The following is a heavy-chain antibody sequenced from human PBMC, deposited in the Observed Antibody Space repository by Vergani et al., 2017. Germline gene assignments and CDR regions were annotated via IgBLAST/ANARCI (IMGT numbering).Heavy chain of an antibody. V-gene: IGHV4-34*01. CDR2: INHSGST. CDR1: GGSFSGYY. CDR3: ARGWRGDYRGNSSAFDY. D-gene: IGHD4-23*01. J-gene: IGHJ4*02. Sequence: QVQLQQWGAGLLKPSETLSLTCAVYGGSFSGYYWSWIRQPPGKGLEWIGEINHSGSTNYNPSLKSRVTISVDTSKNQFSLKLSSVTAADTAVYYCARGWRGDYRGNSSAFDYWGQGTLVTVSS.